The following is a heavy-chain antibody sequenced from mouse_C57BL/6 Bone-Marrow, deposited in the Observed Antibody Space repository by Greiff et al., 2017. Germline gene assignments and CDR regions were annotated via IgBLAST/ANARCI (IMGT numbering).Heavy chain of an antibody. J-gene: IGHJ3*01. Sequence: VQLQQSGAELVRPGASVTLSCKASGYTFTDYEMHWVKQTPVHGLEWIGAIDPETGGTAYNQKFKGKAILTADKSSSTAYMELRSLTSEDSAVYYCTSTPFYYDYDRFAYWGQGTLVTVSA. CDR1: GYTFTDYE. V-gene: IGHV1-15*01. CDR3: TSTPFYYDYDRFAY. CDR2: IDPETGGT. D-gene: IGHD2-4*01.